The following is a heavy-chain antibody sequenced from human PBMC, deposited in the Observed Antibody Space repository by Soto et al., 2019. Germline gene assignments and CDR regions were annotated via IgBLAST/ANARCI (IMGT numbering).Heavy chain of an antibody. CDR3: AKCITALGPIDY. D-gene: IGHD2-8*01. Sequence: QVQLQESGPGLVKPSGTLSLTCAVSGGSISSSNWWSWVRQPPGKGLEWIGEIYHSGSTNYNPSLKSRATISVDKSKNQFSLTLSSVTAADTAVYYCAKCITALGPIDYWGQGTLVTVSS. J-gene: IGHJ4*02. V-gene: IGHV4-4*02. CDR1: GGSISSSNW. CDR2: IYHSGST.